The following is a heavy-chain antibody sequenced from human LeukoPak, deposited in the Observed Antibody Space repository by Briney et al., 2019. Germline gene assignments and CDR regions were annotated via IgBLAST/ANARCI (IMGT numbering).Heavy chain of an antibody. J-gene: IGHJ4*02. Sequence: VQPGGSLRLSCAASGFTFSSYGMHWVRQAPGKGLEWVAFIRYDGSNKYYADSVKGRFTISRDNSKNTLYLQMNSLRAEDTAVYYCAKDLFMAAAISNPQDYWGQGTLVTVSS. CDR3: AKDLFMAAAISNPQDY. D-gene: IGHD2-2*02. CDR1: GFTFSSYG. CDR2: IRYDGSNK. V-gene: IGHV3-30*02.